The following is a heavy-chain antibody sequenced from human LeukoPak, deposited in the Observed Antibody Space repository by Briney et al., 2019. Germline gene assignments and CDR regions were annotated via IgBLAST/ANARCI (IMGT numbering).Heavy chain of an antibody. D-gene: IGHD3-9*01. J-gene: IGHJ5*02. CDR3: ARDLRSYYDILTGYYNDRNWFDP. CDR1: GGSISSSSYY. V-gene: IGHV4-39*07. Sequence: PSETLSLTCTVSGGSISSSSYYWGWIRQPPGKGLEWIGSIYYSGSTYYNPSLKSRVTISVDTSKNQFSLKLSSVTAADTAVYYCARDLRSYYDILTGYYNDRNWFDPWAQGTLVSVSS. CDR2: IYYSGST.